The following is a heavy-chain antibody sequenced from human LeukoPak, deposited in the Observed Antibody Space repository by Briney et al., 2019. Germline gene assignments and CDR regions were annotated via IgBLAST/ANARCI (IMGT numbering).Heavy chain of an antibody. CDR1: GFTFSDYG. J-gene: IGHJ6*03. V-gene: IGHV3-30*02. D-gene: IGHD6-13*01. Sequence: PGGSLRLSCVASGFTFSDYGMHWVRQAPGKGLEWVTFIRYDGTNKYYADSVKGRFTISRDNSKNTLYLQMNSLRPEDTAVYYCAKDPAAAFYYYYYMDVWGKGTTVTVSS. CDR2: IRYDGTNK. CDR3: AKDPAAAFYYYYYMDV.